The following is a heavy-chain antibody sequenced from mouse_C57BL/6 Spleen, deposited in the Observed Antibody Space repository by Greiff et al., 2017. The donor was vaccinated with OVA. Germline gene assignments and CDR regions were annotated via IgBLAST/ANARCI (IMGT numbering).Heavy chain of an antibody. D-gene: IGHD4-1*01. Sequence: QVQLKESGPGLVAPSQSLSITCTVSGFSLTSYAISWVRQPPGKGLEWLGVIWTGGGTNYNSALKSSTSISKENSKRQGFFKMNSLQPDDTARSYCASELRRDAMDYWGQGTSVTVSS. CDR3: ASELRRDAMDY. CDR2: IWTGGGT. CDR1: GFSLTSYA. V-gene: IGHV2-9-1*01. J-gene: IGHJ4*01.